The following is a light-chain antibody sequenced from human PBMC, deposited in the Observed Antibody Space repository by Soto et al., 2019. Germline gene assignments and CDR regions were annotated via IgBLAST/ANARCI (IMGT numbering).Light chain of an antibody. CDR2: ATS. CDR3: QQRYDWPVT. J-gene: IGKJ5*01. V-gene: IGKV3-11*01. Sequence: EIVLTQSPATLSLFPGERATLSCRASQSITNYVGWYQQKPGQAPRLLIYATSNRATGIPARFSGSGSGTDFTLTISSLEPEDFSVYYCQQRYDWPVTFGQGTRLEIK. CDR1: QSITNY.